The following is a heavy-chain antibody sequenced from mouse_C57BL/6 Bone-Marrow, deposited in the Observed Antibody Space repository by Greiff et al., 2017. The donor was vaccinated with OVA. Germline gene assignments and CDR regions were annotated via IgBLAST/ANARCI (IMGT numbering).Heavy chain of an antibody. CDR2: IDTSDSYT. CDR1: GYTFTSYW. CDR3: AGDYDVGAMDY. D-gene: IGHD2-4*01. J-gene: IGHJ4*01. Sequence: QVQLQQPGAELVRPGTSVKLSCKAYGYTFTSYWMHWVKQRPGQGLEWIGVIDTSDSYTNYNQKFKGKATLTVDTSSSTAYMQLSSLTSEDSAVYYCAGDYDVGAMDYWGQGTSVTVSS. V-gene: IGHV1-59*01.